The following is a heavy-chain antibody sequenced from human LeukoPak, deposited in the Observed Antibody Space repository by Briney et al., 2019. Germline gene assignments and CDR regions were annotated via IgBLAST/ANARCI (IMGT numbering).Heavy chain of an antibody. D-gene: IGHD3-3*01. CDR1: GFTFDEYS. CDR3: GKDIQHYDFWSGYEY. Sequence: GSLRLSCAASGFTFDEYSMQWVRQAPGKGLGWVSVISWDGGRTYYADSVKGRFTISRDNSKKSLYLQMNSLRTEDTAFYYCGKDIQHYDFWSGYEYRGQGTLVTVSS. CDR2: ISWDGGRT. V-gene: IGHV3-43*01. J-gene: IGHJ4*02.